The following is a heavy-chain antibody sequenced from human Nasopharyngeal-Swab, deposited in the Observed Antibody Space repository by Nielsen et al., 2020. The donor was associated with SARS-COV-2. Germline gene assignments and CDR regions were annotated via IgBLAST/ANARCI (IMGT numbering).Heavy chain of an antibody. V-gene: IGHV4-34*01. CDR2: INHSGST. D-gene: IGHD3-3*01. J-gene: IGHJ4*02. Sequence: SETLSLTCAVYGGSFSGYYWSWIRQPPGKGLEWIGEINHSGSTNYNPSLKSRVTISVDTSKNQFSLKLSSVTAADTAVHYCAREDYDFWSGYYIYWGQGTLVTVSS. CDR3: AREDYDFWSGYYIY. CDR1: GGSFSGYY.